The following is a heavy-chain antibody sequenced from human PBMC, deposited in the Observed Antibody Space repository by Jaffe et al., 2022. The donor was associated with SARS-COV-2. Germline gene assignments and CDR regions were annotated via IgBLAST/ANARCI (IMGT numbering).Heavy chain of an antibody. Sequence: QVQLRQWGAGLLKSSETLSLTCAVSGESFSGPYWTWIRQTPGKGLEWIGEINHIGTTNYNPSLKSRVSMSIDTSMRQFSLKLNSVTAADTAVYYCARGRNSYSSTTFYYYMDVWGEGTAVTVSS. D-gene: IGHD2-2*01. V-gene: IGHV4-34*02. CDR3: ARGRNSYSSTTFYYYMDV. J-gene: IGHJ6*03. CDR1: GESFSGPY. CDR2: INHIGTT.